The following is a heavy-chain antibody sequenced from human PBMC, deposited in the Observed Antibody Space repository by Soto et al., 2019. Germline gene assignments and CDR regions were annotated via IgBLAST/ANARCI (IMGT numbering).Heavy chain of an antibody. D-gene: IGHD5-18*01. J-gene: IGHJ4*02. Sequence: QVKLVESGGGVVQPGRSLRLSCAASGFTFSNYAVHWVRQAPGKGLQWVAVISYDGTDKFYADSVKGRFAISRDNSRSTLYLQMNSLRAEDTAVYYCARDVDTAMIGDSWGQGTLVTVSS. V-gene: IGHV3-30*09. CDR3: ARDVDTAMIGDS. CDR1: GFTFSNYA. CDR2: ISYDGTDK.